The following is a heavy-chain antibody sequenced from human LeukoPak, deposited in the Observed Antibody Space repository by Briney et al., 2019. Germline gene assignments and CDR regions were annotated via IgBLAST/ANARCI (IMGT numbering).Heavy chain of an antibody. CDR3: VRDYGYGDYYRWFAP. Sequence: SETLSLTCTVSGGSISSGDYYWSWIRQPPGKGLEWIGYIYYSGSTYYNPSLKSRVTISVDTSKNQFSLKLSSVTAADTAVYYCVRDYGYGDYYRWFAPWGQGTLVTVSS. CDR2: IYYSGST. V-gene: IGHV4-30-4*01. D-gene: IGHD4-17*01. J-gene: IGHJ5*02. CDR1: GGSISSGDYY.